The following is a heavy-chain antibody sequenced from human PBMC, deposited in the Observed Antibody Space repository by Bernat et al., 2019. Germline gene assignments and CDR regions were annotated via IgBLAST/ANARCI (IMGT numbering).Heavy chain of an antibody. J-gene: IGHJ3*02. D-gene: IGHD3-3*01. V-gene: IGHV4-39*01. CDR2: IYYSGST. Sequence: QRQLQESGPGLVKPSETLSLTCTVSGGSISSSSYYWGWIRQPPGKGLEWIGSIYYSGSTYYNPSLKSRVTISVDTSKNQFSLTLSSVTAPDTAVYYCARQQPIRLRFSGWLTHAFDIWGQGTMVTVSS. CDR3: ARQQPIRLRFSGWLTHAFDI. CDR1: GGSISSSSYY.